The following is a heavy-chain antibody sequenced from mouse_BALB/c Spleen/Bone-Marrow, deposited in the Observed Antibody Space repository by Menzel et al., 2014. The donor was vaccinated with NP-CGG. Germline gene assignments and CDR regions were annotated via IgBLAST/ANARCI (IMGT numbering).Heavy chain of an antibody. J-gene: IGHJ2*01. V-gene: IGHV1-4*02. CDR1: GYTFTSNT. CDR3: AREATYYAYFDY. CDR2: INPTRGYT. Sequence: VKLMESAGELARPGASVKMSCKASGYTFTSNTIQWVKQRPGQGLEWIGYINPTRGYTDYNQKFKDKTTLTADKSSSTAYVQLSSLTSEDSAVYYCAREATYYAYFDYWGQGTILTVSS. D-gene: IGHD1-1*01.